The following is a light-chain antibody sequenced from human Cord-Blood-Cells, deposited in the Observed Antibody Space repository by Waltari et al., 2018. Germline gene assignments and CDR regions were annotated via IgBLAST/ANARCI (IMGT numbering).Light chain of an antibody. J-gene: IGKJ4*01. CDR1: HRVSSY. CDR3: QQRSNWPLT. CDR2: DVS. V-gene: IGKV3-11*01. Sequence: EIVLTQSPATLSLSPGERATLSFRASHRVSSYLAWYQQKPGQAPRLLIYDVSNRATGIPARFSGSGSGTDFTLTISSLEPEDFAVYYCQQRSNWPLTFGGGTKVEIK.